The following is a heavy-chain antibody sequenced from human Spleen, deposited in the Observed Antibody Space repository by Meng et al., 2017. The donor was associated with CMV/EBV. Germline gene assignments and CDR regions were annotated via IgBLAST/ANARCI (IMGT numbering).Heavy chain of an antibody. CDR2: ISYDGSNK. CDR1: FTVSSYA. Sequence: FTVSSYAMHWVRQAPGKGLEWVAVISYDGSNKYYADSVKGRFTISRDNSKNTLYLQMNSLRAEDTAVYYCARDGKLFGVVLASFDFWGQGTLVTVSS. J-gene: IGHJ4*02. D-gene: IGHD3-3*01. V-gene: IGHV3-30*04. CDR3: ARDGKLFGVVLASFDF.